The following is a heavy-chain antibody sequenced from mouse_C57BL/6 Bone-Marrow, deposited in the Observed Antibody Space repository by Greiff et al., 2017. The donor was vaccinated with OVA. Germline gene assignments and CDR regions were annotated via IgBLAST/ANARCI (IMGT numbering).Heavy chain of an antibody. CDR2: INPNNGGT. V-gene: IGHV1-26*01. CDR1: GYTFTDYY. Sequence: VQLQQSGPELVKPGASVKISCKASGYTFTDYYMNWVKQSHGKSLEWIGDINPNNGGTSYNQKFKGKATLTVDKSSSTAYMELRSLTSEDSAVYYCARCRHWYFDVWGTGTTVTVSS. CDR3: ARCRHWYFDV. J-gene: IGHJ1*03.